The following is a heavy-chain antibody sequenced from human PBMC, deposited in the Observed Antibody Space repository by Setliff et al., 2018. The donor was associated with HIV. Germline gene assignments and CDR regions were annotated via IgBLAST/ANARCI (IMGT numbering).Heavy chain of an antibody. CDR2: IRYDGSNK. CDR3: ARDFSWATDS. J-gene: IGHJ4*02. V-gene: IGHV3-30*02. Sequence: GGSLRLSCEASGFTFSTYGMHWVRQAPGKGLEWVAFIRYDGSNKYYADSVKGRFSISRDKSKNTLYLQMTRLRDEDTAVYYCARDFSWATDSWGQGTLVTVSS. D-gene: IGHD2-15*01. CDR1: GFTFSTYG.